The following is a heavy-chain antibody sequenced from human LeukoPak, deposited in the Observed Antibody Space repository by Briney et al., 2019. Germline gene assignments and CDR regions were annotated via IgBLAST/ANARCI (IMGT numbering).Heavy chain of an antibody. V-gene: IGHV4-30-2*01. J-gene: IGHJ5*02. CDR1: GGSISSGGYS. CDR3: ARGGRGFDP. CDR2: IYHSGST. Sequence: PSETLSLTYAVSGGSISSGGYSWSWIRQPPGKGLEWIGYIYHSGSTSYNPSLKSRVTISVDTSKNQFSLELNSVTASDTAVYYCARGGRGFDPWGQGTLVTVSS.